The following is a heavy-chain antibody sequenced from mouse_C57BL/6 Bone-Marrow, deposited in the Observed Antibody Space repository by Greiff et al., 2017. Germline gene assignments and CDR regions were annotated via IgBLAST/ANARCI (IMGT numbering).Heavy chain of an antibody. V-gene: IGHV1-54*01. CDR1: GYAFTNYL. J-gene: IGHJ3*01. D-gene: IGHD2-4*01. CDR3: AREAYDYDAGFAY. Sequence: VQLQQSGAELVRPGTSVKVSCKASGYAFTNYLIEWVKQRPGQGLEWIGVINPGSGGTNYNEKFKGKATLTADKSSSTAYMQLSSLTSEDSAVYFCAREAYDYDAGFAYWGQGTLVTVSA. CDR2: INPGSGGT.